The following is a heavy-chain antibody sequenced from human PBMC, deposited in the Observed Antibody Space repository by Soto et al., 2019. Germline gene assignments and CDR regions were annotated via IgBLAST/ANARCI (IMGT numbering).Heavy chain of an antibody. CDR3: AKALCSETDKL. V-gene: IGHV3-7*01. J-gene: IGHJ4*02. Sequence: EVQLVESGGGLVQPGGSLRLSCAGSGFTFSRFWMSWVRQAPGKGLEWVANIKQNGSEKYYVDSVKGRFTISRDNAKNSLYLQMNSLRAEDTAVYYCAKALCSETDKLWGQGTLVTVSS. CDR2: IKQNGSEK. D-gene: IGHD6-19*01. CDR1: GFTFSRFW.